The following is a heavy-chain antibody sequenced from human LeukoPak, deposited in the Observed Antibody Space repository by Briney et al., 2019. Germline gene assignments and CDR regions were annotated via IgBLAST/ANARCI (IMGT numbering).Heavy chain of an antibody. V-gene: IGHV1-2*02. CDR2: IGPHGTFT. D-gene: IGHD2/OR15-2a*01. Sequence: ASVKVSCKSSGFTFTDHYIHWVRQGPGQGLEWMGYIGPHGTFTSSPQEFQGRVTMARDASMSTAYMELTRLTSDDTAVYYCVREGEGPLSKDFDYWGQGTLVTVSS. J-gene: IGHJ4*02. CDR3: VREGEGPLSKDFDY. CDR1: GFTFTDHY.